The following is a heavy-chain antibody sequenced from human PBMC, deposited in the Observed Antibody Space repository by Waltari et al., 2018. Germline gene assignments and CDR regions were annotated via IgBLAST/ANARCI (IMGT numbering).Heavy chain of an antibody. Sequence: VQLVESGGGLVKPGGSLRLSCAGSGFTFSTYSMNWVRQAPGRGLEWVSSISGSSGYIYYADSVKGRFTISRDNAKNSLYLQMNSLRAEDTAVYYCATDSGILDLDHWGQGTQVTVSS. D-gene: IGHD3-10*01. CDR1: GFTFSTYS. CDR2: ISGSSGYI. CDR3: ATDSGILDLDH. V-gene: IGHV3-21*01. J-gene: IGHJ4*02.